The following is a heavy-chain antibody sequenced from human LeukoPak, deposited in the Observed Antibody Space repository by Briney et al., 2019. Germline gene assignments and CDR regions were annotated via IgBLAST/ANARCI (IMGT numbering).Heavy chain of an antibody. CDR1: GGSIRSGDYY. J-gene: IGHJ4*02. Sequence: SQTLSLTCSVSGGSIRSGDYYWSWIRQPPGKGLEWIGYIYYSGSTYYNPSLKSRVTISIDTSKNQFSLKLSSVTVADTAVYYCATDLPGRKLAAAAFDYWGQGTLVTVSS. D-gene: IGHD6-13*01. CDR2: IYYSGST. V-gene: IGHV4-30-4*08. CDR3: ATDLPGRKLAAAAFDY.